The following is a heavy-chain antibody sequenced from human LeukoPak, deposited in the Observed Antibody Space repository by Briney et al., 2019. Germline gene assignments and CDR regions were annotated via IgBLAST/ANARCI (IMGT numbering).Heavy chain of an antibody. J-gene: IGHJ4*02. D-gene: IGHD6-19*01. CDR3: TTGGPWGIPVPGGGPQDY. CDR1: GYTLSELS. CDR2: FDREDGGR. V-gene: IGHV1-24*01. Sequence: ASVKVSCKVSGYTLSELSMHWGRQAHGKGLEWMGGFDREDGGRMYARRFQDRVTVTEDTSTAKAYMELSSLRAEDTAVYYCTTGGPWGIPVPGGGPQDYWGQGTLVTVSS.